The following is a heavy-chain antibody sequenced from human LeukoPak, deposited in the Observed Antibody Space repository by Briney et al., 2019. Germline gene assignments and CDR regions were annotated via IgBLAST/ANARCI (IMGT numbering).Heavy chain of an antibody. CDR2: IKQDGSEK. D-gene: IGHD5-24*01. J-gene: IGHJ4*02. CDR1: GLTFTSYW. CDR3: AGGYNLDY. V-gene: IGHV3-7*04. Sequence: PGGSLRLSCAASGLTFTSYWRTWVRQAPGKGLEWVANIKQDGSEKYYVDSVKGRFTISRDNAKSSLYLEMNSLRAEDTAVYYCAGGYNLDYWGQGTLVTVSS.